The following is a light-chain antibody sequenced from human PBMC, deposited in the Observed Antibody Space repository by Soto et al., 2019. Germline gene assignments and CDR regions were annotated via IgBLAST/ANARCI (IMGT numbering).Light chain of an antibody. J-gene: IGLJ2*01. Sequence: SYELTQPPSVSVAPGKTARITCGGNNIGSKSVHWYQQKPGQAPVLVIYFDSDRPSGIPERCSGSNSENTATLTISRFEAGDEAEYYCQVWDSSSDPVVFGGGTKLTVL. V-gene: IGLV3-21*04. CDR3: QVWDSSSDPVV. CDR2: FDS. CDR1: NIGSKS.